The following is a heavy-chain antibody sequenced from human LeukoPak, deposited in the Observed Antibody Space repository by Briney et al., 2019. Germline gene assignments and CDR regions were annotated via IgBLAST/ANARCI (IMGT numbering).Heavy chain of an antibody. V-gene: IGHV3-30*02. D-gene: IGHD2-8*01. J-gene: IGHJ6*03. CDR2: IRYDGSDK. Sequence: GGSLRLSCAASGFTFNNYGMHWVRQAPGKGLEWVAFIRYDGSDKYYADSVKGRLTISRDNSKKTLYLQMNSLRAEDTAVYYCAKEYAGSHYYYYYMDVWGKGTTVTVSS. CDR3: AKEYAGSHYYYYYMDV. CDR1: GFTFNNYG.